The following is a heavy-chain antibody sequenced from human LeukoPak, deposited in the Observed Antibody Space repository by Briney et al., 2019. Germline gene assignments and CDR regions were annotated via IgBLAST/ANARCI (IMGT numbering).Heavy chain of an antibody. D-gene: IGHD3-9*01. CDR3: ARDYDKAFAY. V-gene: IGHV4-4*07. Sequence: SETLSLTCTVSGASISTYHWSWIRQPAGKGLEWIGRIYSSGSTNYNPSLKSRVTMSVDTSRNQFSLKLSSGTAADTAVYYCARDYDKAFAYWGQGTLVTFSS. CDR1: GASISTYH. J-gene: IGHJ4*02. CDR2: IYSSGST.